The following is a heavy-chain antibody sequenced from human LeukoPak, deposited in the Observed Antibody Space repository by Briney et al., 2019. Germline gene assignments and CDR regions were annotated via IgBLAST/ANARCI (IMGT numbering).Heavy chain of an antibody. J-gene: IGHJ4*02. CDR1: GGSISSSSYY. CDR3: RRDGYNSLDY. V-gene: IGHV4-39*07. CDR2: IYYSGST. D-gene: IGHD5-24*01. Sequence: SETLSLTCTVSGGSISSSSYYWGWIRQPPGKGLEWIGSIYYSGSTYYNPSLKSRVTISVDTSKNQFSLKLSSVTAADTAVYYCRRDGYNSLDYWGQGTLVTVSS.